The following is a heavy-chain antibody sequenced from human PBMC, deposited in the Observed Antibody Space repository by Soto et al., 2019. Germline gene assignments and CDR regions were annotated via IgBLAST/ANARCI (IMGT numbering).Heavy chain of an antibody. J-gene: IGHJ4*02. Sequence: ASVKVSCKASGYTFTNYYMHWVRQAPGQGLEWMGIINPSGGSTSYAQKFQGRVTMTRDTSTSTVYMELSSLRSEDTAVYYCATSRFWSGYHDYWGQGTLVTVSS. D-gene: IGHD3-3*01. V-gene: IGHV1-46*01. CDR2: INPSGGST. CDR3: ATSRFWSGYHDY. CDR1: GYTFTNYY.